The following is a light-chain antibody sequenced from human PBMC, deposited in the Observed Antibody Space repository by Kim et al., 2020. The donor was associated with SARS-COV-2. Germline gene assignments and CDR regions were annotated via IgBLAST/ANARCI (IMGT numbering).Light chain of an antibody. V-gene: IGLV3-21*01. CDR3: QVWDSSGDYYV. CDR2: YDN. CDR1: DLATKT. Sequence: SYELTQPPSVSVAPGKTARITCAGNDLATKTVHWYQLRSGQAPILVMYYDNDWPSGIPERFSGSKAGNTATLTINRVEAGDEADYYCQVWDSSGDYYVFGTGTKVTVL. J-gene: IGLJ1*01.